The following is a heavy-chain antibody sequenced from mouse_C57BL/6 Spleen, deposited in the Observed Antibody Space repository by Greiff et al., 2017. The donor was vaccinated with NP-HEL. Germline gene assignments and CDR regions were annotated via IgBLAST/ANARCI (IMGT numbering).Heavy chain of an antibody. CDR3: TGYGSSYPWYFDV. Sequence: EVKLVESGGGLVQPGGSMKLSCVASGFTFSNYWMNWVRQSPEKGLEWVAQIRLKSDNYATHYAESVKGRFTISRDDSKSSVYLQMNNLRAEDTGIYYCTGYGSSYPWYFDVWGTGTTVTVSS. CDR2: IRLKSDNYAT. V-gene: IGHV6-3*01. J-gene: IGHJ1*03. CDR1: GFTFSNYW. D-gene: IGHD1-1*01.